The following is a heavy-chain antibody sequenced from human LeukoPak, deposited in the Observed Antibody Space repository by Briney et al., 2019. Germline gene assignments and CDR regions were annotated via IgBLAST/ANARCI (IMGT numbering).Heavy chain of an antibody. J-gene: IGHJ4*02. D-gene: IGHD4-23*01. CDR2: IHYSGST. CDR3: AIGDYGGNSGLFDY. V-gene: IGHV4-34*01. CDR1: GGSFSGYY. Sequence: SETLSLTCAVYGGSFSGYYWSWISQPPGKGLEWIGYIHYSGSTNSNPSLKSRVAISIDTSKNQFSLRLSSVTAADTAVYYCAIGDYGGNSGLFDYWGQGTLVTVSS.